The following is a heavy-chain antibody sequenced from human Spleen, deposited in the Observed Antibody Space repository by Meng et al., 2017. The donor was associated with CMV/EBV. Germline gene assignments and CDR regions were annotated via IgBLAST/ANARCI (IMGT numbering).Heavy chain of an antibody. V-gene: IGHV3-48*03. D-gene: IGHD2-8*02. J-gene: IGHJ4*02. CDR3: ARPPYDSWWVFDH. Sequence: GGSLRLSCAASGFTFSSYEMNWVRQAPGKGLEWVSYITSSGSTTYYADSVKGRFTISRDNAKNSLYLQTNSLRAEDTAVYYCARPPYDSWWVFDHWGQGTLVTVSS. CDR1: GFTFSSYE. CDR2: ITSSGSTT.